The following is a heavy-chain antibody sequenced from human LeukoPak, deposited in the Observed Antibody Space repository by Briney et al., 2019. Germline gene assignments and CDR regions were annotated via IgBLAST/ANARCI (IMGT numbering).Heavy chain of an antibody. V-gene: IGHV5-51*01. Sequence: GESLKISCKGSGYSFTSYWIGWVRQMPGKGLGWMGIIYPGDSDTRYSPSFQGQVTISADKSISTAYLQWSSLKASDTAMYYCARHRRRDSSWPRLDYWGQGTLVTVSS. J-gene: IGHJ4*02. D-gene: IGHD6-13*01. CDR1: GYSFTSYW. CDR3: ARHRRRDSSWPRLDY. CDR2: IYPGDSDT.